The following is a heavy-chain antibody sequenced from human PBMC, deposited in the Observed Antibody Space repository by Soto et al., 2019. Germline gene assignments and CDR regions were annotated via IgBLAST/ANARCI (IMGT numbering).Heavy chain of an antibody. Sequence: QVQLVQSGAEVKKPGASVKVPRKASGYTFTSYGISWVRQVPGQGREWMEWISAYNGNTNHAQKLQGSVTMTTDTSTSTAYMELRSLSSDDTAVYYCATDLHGDPYYWGQGTLVTFSS. V-gene: IGHV1-18*01. CDR3: ATDLHGDPYY. CDR2: ISAYNGNT. D-gene: IGHD4-17*01. CDR1: GYTFTSYG. J-gene: IGHJ4*02.